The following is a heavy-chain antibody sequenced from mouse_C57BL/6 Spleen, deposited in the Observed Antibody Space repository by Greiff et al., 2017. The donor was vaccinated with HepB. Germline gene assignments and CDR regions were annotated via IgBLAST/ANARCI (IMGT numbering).Heavy chain of an antibody. V-gene: IGHV14-4*01. D-gene: IGHD1-1*02. CDR2: IDPENGDT. J-gene: IGHJ2*01. Sequence: EVQLQQSGAELVRPGASVKLSCTASGFNITDDYMHWVKQRPEQGLEWIGWIDPENGDTEYASKFQGKATITADTSSNTAYLQLSSVTSEDTAVYYCTPVVKGLYYFDYWGQGTTLTVSS. CDR1: GFNITDDY. CDR3: TPVVKGLYYFDY.